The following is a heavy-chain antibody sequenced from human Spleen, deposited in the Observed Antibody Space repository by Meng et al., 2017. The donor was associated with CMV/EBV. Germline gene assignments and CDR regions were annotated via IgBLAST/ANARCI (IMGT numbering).Heavy chain of an antibody. CDR3: SRERYSYGPIDY. D-gene: IGHD5-18*01. CDR2: IYYSGST. J-gene: IGHJ4*02. CDR1: GGSISSSSYY. V-gene: IGHV4-39*07. Sequence: SQTLSLTCTVSGGSISSSSYYWGWIRQPPGKGLEWIGSIYYSGSTYYNPSLKTRGTISVDTSKTQFSLKLSSVTAADTAVYYCSRERYSYGPIDYWGQGTLVTVSS.